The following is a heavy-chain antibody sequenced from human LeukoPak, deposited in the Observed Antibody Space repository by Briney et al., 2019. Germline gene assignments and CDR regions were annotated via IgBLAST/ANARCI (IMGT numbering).Heavy chain of an antibody. CDR3: ARGRAGIAAAGFAY. Sequence: GGSLRLSCANSGFTFSMSSMHWVRLAPGKGLEWLAGISFDGANKFSGDSVKGRFSISRDNSKNTLYLQMNSLGLDDTAVYFCARGRAGIAAAGFAYWGQGTLVTVSS. V-gene: IGHV3-30*04. CDR1: GFTFSMSS. D-gene: IGHD6-13*01. J-gene: IGHJ4*02. CDR2: ISFDGANK.